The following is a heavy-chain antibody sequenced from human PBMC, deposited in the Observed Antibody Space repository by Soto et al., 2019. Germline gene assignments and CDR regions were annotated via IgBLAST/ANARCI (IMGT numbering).Heavy chain of an antibody. V-gene: IGHV4-30-4*01. CDR1: GGSISSGNYY. Sequence: QVQLQESGPGLVKPSQTLSLTCTVSGGSISSGNYYWSWIRQPPGKGLEWIGYFYGSGSTSYNPSLKSRVTISVDTSKTQFSLKLSSVTAADTAVYYCARDVGRGQLWPYYFDSWGQGTLVTVSS. CDR3: ARDVGRGQLWPYYFDS. D-gene: IGHD5-18*01. J-gene: IGHJ4*02. CDR2: FYGSGST.